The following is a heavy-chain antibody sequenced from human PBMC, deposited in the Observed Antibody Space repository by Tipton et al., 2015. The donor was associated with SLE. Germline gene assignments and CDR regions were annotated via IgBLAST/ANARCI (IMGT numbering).Heavy chain of an antibody. J-gene: IGHJ6*02. CDR2: ISAYNGNT. D-gene: IGHD3-10*01. Sequence: QLVQSGAEVKKPGASVKVSCEASGYTFSSYGISWVRQTPGQGLEWMGWISAYNGNTKYAQNVQGRVSMTTDTSTNTAYMEMRSLRSDDTAIYYCARDSKFGSGDYDYYYHGLDVRGQGTTVTVSS. CDR1: GYTFSSYG. V-gene: IGHV1-18*01. CDR3: ARDSKFGSGDYDYYYHGLDV.